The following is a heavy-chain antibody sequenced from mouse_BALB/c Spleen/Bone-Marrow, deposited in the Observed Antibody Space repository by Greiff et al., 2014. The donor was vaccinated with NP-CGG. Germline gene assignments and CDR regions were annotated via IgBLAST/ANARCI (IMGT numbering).Heavy chain of an antibody. V-gene: IGHV14-3*02. Sequence: VQLQQSGAELVKPGASVKLSCTASGFNIKDTYMHWVKQRPEQGLEWIGRIDPANGNTEYDPKFQGKATITADTSSNTAYLQRSSLTSEDTAVYYCARWEYYAMDYWGQGTSVTVSS. CDR3: ARWEYYAMDY. CDR1: GFNIKDTY. CDR2: IDPANGNT. J-gene: IGHJ4*01. D-gene: IGHD4-1*01.